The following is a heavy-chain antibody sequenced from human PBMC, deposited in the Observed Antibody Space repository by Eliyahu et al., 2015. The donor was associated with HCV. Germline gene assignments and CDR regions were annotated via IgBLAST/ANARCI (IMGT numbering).Heavy chain of an antibody. V-gene: IGHV3-23*01. CDR2: ISGSGGSI. CDR1: GFAFSNYA. D-gene: IGHD3-22*01. J-gene: IGHJ3*02. Sequence: EVQLLESGGGLVQPGGSLRLSCAASGFAFSNYAMSWVRQAPGKGLECVSGISGSGGSIYYADSVKGRSTISRDNSKNTLYLQMINVRAEDTAVYYCAKVAASLDSSAYSLRPNAFDIWGQGTMVTVSS. CDR3: AKVAASLDSSAYSLRPNAFDI.